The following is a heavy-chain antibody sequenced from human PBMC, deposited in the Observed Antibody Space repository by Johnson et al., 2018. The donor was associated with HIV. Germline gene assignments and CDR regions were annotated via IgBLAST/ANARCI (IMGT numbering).Heavy chain of an antibody. Sequence: QVQLVESGGGVVQPGRSLRLSCAASGFTFSSFGMHWVRQTPGTGLEWVATVCSDGSHEYDADSVKGRFPLFRDNSKTTLYPQMTSLRAEDTAVYYCARAERGAFDSWGQGTMVTVSS. V-gene: IGHV3-33*01. CDR2: VCSDGSHE. CDR1: GFTFSSFG. CDR3: ARAERGAFDS. J-gene: IGHJ3*02.